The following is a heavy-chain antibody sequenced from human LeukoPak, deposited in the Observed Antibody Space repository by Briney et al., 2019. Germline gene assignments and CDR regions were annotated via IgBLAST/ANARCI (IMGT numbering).Heavy chain of an antibody. CDR3: ARGGRENQCDL. CDR2: INSVGGYT. J-gene: IGHJ4*02. V-gene: IGHV3-74*01. Sequence: GGSLRLSCAASGFTFSTYWMEWVRQVPGKGLVWVSHINSVGGYTTYADSVKGRFTISRDNAKSTLYLQMNSLRAEDTAVYDCARGGRENQCDLWAQEPRLSVSS. CDR1: GFTFSTYW. D-gene: IGHD1-14*01.